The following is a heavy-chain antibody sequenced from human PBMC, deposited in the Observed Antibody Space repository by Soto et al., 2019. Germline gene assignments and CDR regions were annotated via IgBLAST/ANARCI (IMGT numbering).Heavy chain of an antibody. CDR1: GDSVSSNSAA. V-gene: IGHV6-1*01. D-gene: IGHD2-2*01. CDR3: ARDQVPAALLGWFDP. CDR2: TYHRSKWYS. Sequence: SQTLSLTCAISGDSVSSNSAAWNWIRQSPSRGLEWLGRTYHRSKWYSDYAGFVKGRITINADTSRNQFSLKLSSVTAADTAVYYCARDQVPAALLGWFDPWGQGTLVTVSS. J-gene: IGHJ5*02.